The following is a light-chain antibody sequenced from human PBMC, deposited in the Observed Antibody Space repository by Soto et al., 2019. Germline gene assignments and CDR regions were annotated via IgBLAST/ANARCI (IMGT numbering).Light chain of an antibody. CDR1: SSNIGTNS. Sequence: QSVLTQPPSASGTPGQRVTISCSGSSSNIGTNSVSWYQQLPGTAPTLLIYSNNQRPSGVPDRFSGSRSGTSASLAISGLQSEDEADYYCAAWDDSLNGSGVFGGGTKLTVL. CDR2: SNN. J-gene: IGLJ3*02. CDR3: AAWDDSLNGSGV. V-gene: IGLV1-44*01.